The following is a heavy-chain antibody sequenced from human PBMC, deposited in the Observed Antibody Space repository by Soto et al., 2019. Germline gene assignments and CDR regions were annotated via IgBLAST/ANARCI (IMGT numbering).Heavy chain of an antibody. D-gene: IGHD3-10*01. V-gene: IGHV4-34*01. CDR2: INHSGST. J-gene: IGHJ4*02. CDR3: ARTRARGVIIRPFDY. CDR1: GGSFSGYY. Sequence: PSETLSLTCAVYGGSFSGYYWSWIRQPPGKGLEWIGEINHSGSTNYNPSLKSRVTISVDTSKNQFSLKLSSVTAADTAVYYCARTRARGVIIRPFDYWGQGTLVTVSS.